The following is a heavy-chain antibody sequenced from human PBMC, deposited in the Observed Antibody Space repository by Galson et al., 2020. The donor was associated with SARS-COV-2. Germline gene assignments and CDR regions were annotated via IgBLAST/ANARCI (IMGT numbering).Heavy chain of an antibody. J-gene: IGHJ6*02. CDR2: IYPGDSDT. Sequence: HGESLKISCKGSGYSFTSYWIGWVRQMPGKGLEWMGIIYPGDSDTRYSPSFQGQVTISADKSISTAYLQRSSLKAPDTAMYYWSGHAHYYYGMDVWGQGTTVTVSS. V-gene: IGHV5-51*01. CDR1: GYSFTSYW. CDR3: SGHAHYYYGMDV.